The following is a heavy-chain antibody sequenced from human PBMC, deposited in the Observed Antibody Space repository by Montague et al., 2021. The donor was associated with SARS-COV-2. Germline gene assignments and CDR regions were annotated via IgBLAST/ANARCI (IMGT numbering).Heavy chain of an antibody. J-gene: IGHJ4*01. V-gene: IGHV4-34*01. CDR3: ARGKRAFPIVMLGASTLTYFDS. Sequence: SETLSLTCAVYGGSFRNYYWSWIRQSPGKGLEWIGEVDQSGNTNYNPSLKSRVTISADISKNQFSVKLASATAADTGIYYCARGKRAFPIVMLGASTLTYFDSWGQGTPVTVSS. CDR2: VDQSGNT. CDR1: GGSFRNYY. D-gene: IGHD1-26*01.